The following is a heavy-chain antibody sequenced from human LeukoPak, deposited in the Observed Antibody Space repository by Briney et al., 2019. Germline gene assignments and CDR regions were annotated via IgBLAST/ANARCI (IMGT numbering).Heavy chain of an antibody. CDR1: GFSRRTSGVG. V-gene: IGHV2-5*02. D-gene: IGHD5-18*01. Sequence: SGPTLLNPTPTLTLTCTFSGFSRRTSGVGVGWIRQPPGKALEWLAVIYWDDDKRYSPSLKSRLTITKDPSKSQVVLTVTNMDPVDTATYYCAHVDTAMAYFDYWGQGTLVTVSS. CDR2: IYWDDDK. J-gene: IGHJ4*02. CDR3: AHVDTAMAYFDY.